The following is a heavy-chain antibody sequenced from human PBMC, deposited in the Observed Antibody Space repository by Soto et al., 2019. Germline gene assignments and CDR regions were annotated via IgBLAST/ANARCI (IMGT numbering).Heavy chain of an antibody. V-gene: IGHV1-2*02. J-gene: IGHJ3*02. D-gene: IGHD6-19*01. CDR3: ARDSSGRGGAFDI. CDR2: INPNSGGT. Sequence: GASVKVSCKASGYTFTGHYMHWVRQAPGQGLEWMGWINPNSGGTNYAQKFQGRVTMTRDTSISTAYMELSRLRSDDTAVYYCARDSSGRGGAFDIWGQGTMVTVSS. CDR1: GYTFTGHY.